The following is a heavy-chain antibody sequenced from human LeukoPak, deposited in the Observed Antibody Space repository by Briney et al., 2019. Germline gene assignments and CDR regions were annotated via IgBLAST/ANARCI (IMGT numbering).Heavy chain of an antibody. J-gene: IGHJ4*02. CDR3: ARDQCSSTSCYAPFDY. D-gene: IGHD2-2*01. CDR1: GGSISSYY. V-gene: IGHV4-59*12. CDR2: IYYSGST. Sequence: SSETLSLTCTVSGGSISSYYWSWIRQPPGKGLEWIGYIYYSGSTYYNPFLKSRVTISVDTSKNQFSLKLSSVTAADTAVYYCARDQCSSTSCYAPFDYWGQGTLVTVSS.